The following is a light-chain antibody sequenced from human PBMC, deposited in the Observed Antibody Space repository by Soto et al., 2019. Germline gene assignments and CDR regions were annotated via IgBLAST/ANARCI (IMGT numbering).Light chain of an antibody. CDR1: SGRIVSNF. J-gene: IGLJ2*01. CDR3: QSFHSSAVI. Sequence: NFMLTQPHSVSESPGKTVTVSCTRSSGRIVSNFVQWYQQRPGSAPTTVIYEDNQRPSGVPDRFSGPIDSSSNSASLTLSGLKTEDEADYYCQSFHSSAVIFGGGTKLTVL. V-gene: IGLV6-57*04. CDR2: EDN.